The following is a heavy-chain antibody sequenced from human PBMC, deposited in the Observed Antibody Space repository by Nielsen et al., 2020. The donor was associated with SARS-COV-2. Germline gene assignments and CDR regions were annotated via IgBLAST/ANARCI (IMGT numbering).Heavy chain of an antibody. CDR1: GFTFDDYA. CDR3: VAADQLGSTDY. V-gene: IGHV3-9*01. Sequence: SLKISCAASGFTFDDYAMHWVRQAPGKGLEWVSGINWNSGSIGYADSVKGRFTISRDNAKNSLYLQMNSLRAEDTALYYCVAADQLGSTDYWGQGTLVTVSS. J-gene: IGHJ4*02. D-gene: IGHD6-13*01. CDR2: INWNSGSI.